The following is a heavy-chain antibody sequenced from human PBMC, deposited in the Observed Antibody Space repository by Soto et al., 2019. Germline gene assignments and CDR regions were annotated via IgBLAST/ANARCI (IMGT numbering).Heavy chain of an antibody. V-gene: IGHV4-59*01. CDR3: ARGGYSYGYYYYYYMDV. CDR2: IYYSGST. CDR1: GGSISSYY. Sequence: SETLSLTCTVSGGSISSYYWSWIRQPPGKGLEWIGYIYYSGSTNYNPSLKSRVTISVDTSKNQFSLKLSSVTAADTAVYYCARGGYSYGYYYYYYMDVWGKGTTVTVSS. D-gene: IGHD5-18*01. J-gene: IGHJ6*03.